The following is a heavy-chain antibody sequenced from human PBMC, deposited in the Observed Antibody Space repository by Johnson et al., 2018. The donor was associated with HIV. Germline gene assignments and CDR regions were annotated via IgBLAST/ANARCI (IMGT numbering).Heavy chain of an antibody. D-gene: IGHD2-15*01. V-gene: IGHV3-11*04. J-gene: IGHJ3*02. CDR1: GFTFSDYY. CDR3: ARAGRLGYCSGGSCYSPAFDI. CDR2: ISSSGSTI. Sequence: VQLVESGGGLVKPGGSLRLSCAASGFTFSDYYMSWIRQAPGKGLEWVSYISSSGSTIYYADSVKGRFTISRDNAKNSLYLHMNSLRAEYTAGYYCARAGRLGYCSGGSCYSPAFDIWGQGTMVTVS.